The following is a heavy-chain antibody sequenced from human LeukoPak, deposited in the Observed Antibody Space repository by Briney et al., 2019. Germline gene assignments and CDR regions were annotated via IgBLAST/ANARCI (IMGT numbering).Heavy chain of an antibody. D-gene: IGHD1-14*01. J-gene: IGHJ4*02. CDR2: MRQDGSEK. CDR1: GFTFNNYW. V-gene: IGHV3-7*01. CDR3: ARDRDPRNNFFDY. Sequence: PTGGSLRLSCAATGFTFNNYWMSWVRQAPGKGPEWVANMRQDGSEKYYLYSLNGRFTISRDNAKTSLYLQMNSLTAEDTAIYYCARDRDPRNNFFDYWGQGTLVTVSS.